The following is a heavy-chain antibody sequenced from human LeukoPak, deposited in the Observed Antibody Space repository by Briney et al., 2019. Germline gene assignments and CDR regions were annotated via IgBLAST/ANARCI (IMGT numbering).Heavy chain of an antibody. D-gene: IGHD3-9*01. CDR2: IYYSGST. CDR1: GGSISSSSYY. CDR3: SDRFKVRYFGWPPASSDY. J-gene: IGHJ4*02. Sequence: PSETLSLTCTVSGGSISSSSYYWGWIRQPPGKGLEWIGSIYYSGSTYYNPSLKSRVTISVDTSKNQFSLKLSSVTAADTAVYFLSDRFKVRYFGWPPASSDYWGQGTLVTVSS. V-gene: IGHV4-39*01.